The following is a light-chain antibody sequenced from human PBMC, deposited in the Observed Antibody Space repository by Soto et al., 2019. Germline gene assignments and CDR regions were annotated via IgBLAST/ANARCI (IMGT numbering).Light chain of an antibody. J-gene: IGKJ4*01. CDR3: QQYQSYPIT. V-gene: IGKV1-5*03. CDR1: QNIITY. Sequence: DIQMTQSPSTLSASVGDRVTITCRASQNIITYLAWCQQKPGKAPKFLIYQASSLQSGVPSRFSGSGSETEFTLTISSLQPDDFATYYCQQYQSYPITFGGGTKVEIK. CDR2: QAS.